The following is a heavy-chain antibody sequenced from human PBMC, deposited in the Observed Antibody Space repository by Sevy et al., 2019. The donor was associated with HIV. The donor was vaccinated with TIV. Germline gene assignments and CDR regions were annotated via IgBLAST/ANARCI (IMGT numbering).Heavy chain of an antibody. D-gene: IGHD1-1*01. Sequence: ASVKVSCKASGYTFTSYGISWVRQAPGQGLEWMGWISAYNGNTNYAQKFRGRVTMTTDKSTSTAYMELRSLRSDDTAVYYCAREGQQLDLDYWGQGTLVTVSS. V-gene: IGHV1-18*01. CDR3: AREGQQLDLDY. CDR1: GYTFTSYG. J-gene: IGHJ4*02. CDR2: ISAYNGNT.